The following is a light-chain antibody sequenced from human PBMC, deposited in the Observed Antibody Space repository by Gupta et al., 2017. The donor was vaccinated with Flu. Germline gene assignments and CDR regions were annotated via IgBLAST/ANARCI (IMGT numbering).Light chain of an antibody. CDR3: QHYESYPVT. J-gene: IGKJ4*01. CDR2: GAS. V-gene: IGKV1-5*03. Sequence: DIQMTQSPSTLSAFVGDRVTITCRASQSISSWLAWYQEKPGTAPKLLIYGASSLEGGVPSRFSGSGSGTEFTLTISSLQPDDFATYYCQHYESYPVTSGRGTK. CDR1: QSISSW.